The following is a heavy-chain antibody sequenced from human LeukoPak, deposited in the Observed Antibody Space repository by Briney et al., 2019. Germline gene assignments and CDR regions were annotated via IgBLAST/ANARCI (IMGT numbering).Heavy chain of an antibody. V-gene: IGHV4-39*01. J-gene: IGHJ4*02. CDR1: GGSISSSSYY. Sequence: SETLSLTCTVSGGSISSSSYYWGWIRQPPGKGLEWIGSIYYSGSTYYNPSLKSRVTISVDTSKNQFSLKLSSVTAADTAVYYCASLTVTILAFDYWGQGTLVTVFS. CDR2: IYYSGST. D-gene: IGHD4-17*01. CDR3: ASLTVTILAFDY.